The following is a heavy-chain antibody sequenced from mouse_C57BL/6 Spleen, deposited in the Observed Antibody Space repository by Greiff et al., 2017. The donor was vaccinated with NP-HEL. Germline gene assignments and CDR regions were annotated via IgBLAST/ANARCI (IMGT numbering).Heavy chain of an antibody. V-gene: IGHV1-53*01. CDR3: ARGLTGTSRVAY. J-gene: IGHJ3*01. CDR1: GYTFTSYW. CDR2: INPSNGGT. D-gene: IGHD4-1*01. Sequence: QVQLQQSGTELVKPGASVKLSCKASGYTFTSYWMHWVKQRPGQGLEWIGNINPSNGGTNYNEKFKSKATLTVDKSSSTAYMQLSSLTSEDSAVYYCARGLTGTSRVAYWGQGTLVTVSA.